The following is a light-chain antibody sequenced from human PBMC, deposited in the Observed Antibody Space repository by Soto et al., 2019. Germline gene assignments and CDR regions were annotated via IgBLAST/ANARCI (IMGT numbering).Light chain of an antibody. CDR3: QQYDNRPIT. J-gene: IGKJ5*01. CDR1: QDISNY. V-gene: IGKV1-33*01. CDR2: DAS. Sequence: DIQMTQSPSSLSASVGDRVTITCQASQDISNYLKWYQQKPGKAPKLLIYDASNLETGVPSRFSGSGSGTDFTFTISSRQPEDIATYYCQQYDNRPITFGQGTRLEIK.